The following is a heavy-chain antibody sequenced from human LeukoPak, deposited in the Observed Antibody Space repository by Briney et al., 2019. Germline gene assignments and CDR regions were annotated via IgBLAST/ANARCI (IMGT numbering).Heavy chain of an antibody. D-gene: IGHD2-21*02. CDR2: ISSDVSCT. CDR1: GFTFSNYW. CDR3: ARTAYSDCPLGF. Sequence: GGSLRLSCAASGFTFSNYWMHWVRQAPGKWLVWDSRISSDVSCTSYADSVKGRFTISRDNAKNTLYLQMNSLRAEDTAVYYCARTAYSDCPLGFWGQGTLVTVSS. V-gene: IGHV3-74*01. J-gene: IGHJ4*02.